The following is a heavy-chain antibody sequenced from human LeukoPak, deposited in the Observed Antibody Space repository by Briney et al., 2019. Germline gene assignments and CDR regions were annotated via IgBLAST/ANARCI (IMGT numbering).Heavy chain of an antibody. V-gene: IGHV3-11*06. CDR3: ARELSAAPDY. CDR2: ISSSSSYT. CDR1: GFTFSDYY. Sequence: GGSLRLSCAASGFTFSDYYMSWIRQAPGKGLEWVSYISSSSSYTNYADSVKGRFTISRDNAKNSLYLQINSLRAEDTAVYYCARELSAAPDYWGQGTLVTVSS. J-gene: IGHJ4*02. D-gene: IGHD3-10*01.